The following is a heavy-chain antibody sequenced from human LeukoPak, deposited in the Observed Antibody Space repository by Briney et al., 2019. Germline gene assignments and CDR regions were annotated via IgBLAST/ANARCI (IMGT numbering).Heavy chain of an antibody. Sequence: GASVKVSCKASGYTFTSYGISWVRQAPGQGLEWMGWISAYNGNTNYAQKLQGRVTMTTDTSTSTAYMELRSLRSDDTAVYYCARGSRIVVVTPLAFDIWGQGTMVTVSS. CDR1: GYTFTSYG. D-gene: IGHD2-21*02. V-gene: IGHV1-18*01. CDR3: ARGSRIVVVTPLAFDI. J-gene: IGHJ3*02. CDR2: ISAYNGNT.